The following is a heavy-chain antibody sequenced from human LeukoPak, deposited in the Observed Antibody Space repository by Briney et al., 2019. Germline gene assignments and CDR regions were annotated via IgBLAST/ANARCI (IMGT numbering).Heavy chain of an antibody. D-gene: IGHD5-24*01. CDR3: ARGMRRDGYNKLFDS. CDR2: MNPNSGNT. Sequence: ASVKVSCKASGYTFTGYDINWVRQATGQGLEWMGWMNPNSGNTGYAQKFQGRVTMTRNTSISTTYMEVSSLRSEDTAVYYCARGMRRDGYNKLFDSWGQGTLVTVSS. CDR1: GYTFTGYD. J-gene: IGHJ4*02. V-gene: IGHV1-8*01.